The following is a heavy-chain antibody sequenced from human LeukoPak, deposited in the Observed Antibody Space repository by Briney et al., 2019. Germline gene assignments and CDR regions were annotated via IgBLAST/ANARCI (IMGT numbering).Heavy chain of an antibody. D-gene: IGHD1/OR15-1a*01. Sequence: GGSLRLSCAASGFTFSSYGMHWVRQAPGKGLEWVAVRSYDGSNKYYADSVKGRFTISRDNSKNTLHLQMSSLRAEDTAIYYCARDSNWNNGGFDYWGQGTLVTVSA. J-gene: IGHJ4*02. V-gene: IGHV3-30*03. CDR3: ARDSNWNNGGFDY. CDR2: RSYDGSNK. CDR1: GFTFSSYG.